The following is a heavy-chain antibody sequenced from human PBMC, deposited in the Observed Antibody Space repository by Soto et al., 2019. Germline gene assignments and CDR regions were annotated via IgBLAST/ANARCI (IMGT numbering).Heavy chain of an antibody. V-gene: IGHV4-31*03. D-gene: IGHD6-13*01. CDR2: IYYSGST. J-gene: IGHJ4*02. CDR3: ARDDSSRWYEMGYVY. Sequence: PSETLSLTCTVSGGSISSGGYYWSWIRQHPGKGLEWIGYIYYSGSTYYNPSLKSRVTISVDTSKNQFSLKLSSVTAADTAVYYCARDDSSRWYEMGYVYWGQGTLVTVSS. CDR1: GGSISSGGYY.